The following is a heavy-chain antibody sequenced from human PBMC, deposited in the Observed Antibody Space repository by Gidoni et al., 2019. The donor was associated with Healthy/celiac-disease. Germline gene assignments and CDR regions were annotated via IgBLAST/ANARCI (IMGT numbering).Heavy chain of an antibody. J-gene: IGHJ4*02. CDR3: ARGYSSSGADFDY. D-gene: IGHD6-13*01. CDR2: IYYSGRT. V-gene: IGHV4-59*01. Sequence: QVQLQESGPGLVKPSETLSLTCTVSGGSISSYYWRWIRQPPGKGLEWIGYIYYSGRTNYNPSLKSRVNISVDTSKNQFSLKLSSVTAADTAVYYCARGYSSSGADFDYWGQGTLVTVSS. CDR1: GGSISSYY.